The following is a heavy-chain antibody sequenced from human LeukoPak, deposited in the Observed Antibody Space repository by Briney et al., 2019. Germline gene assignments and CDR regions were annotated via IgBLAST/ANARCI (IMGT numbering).Heavy chain of an antibody. V-gene: IGHV1-24*01. CDR2: FDPVDGKT. CDR3: ATSFCDKYSYGAFHI. Sequence: ASVKVSCKVSGYTLINLSMHCVRQPPGKGLEWMGGFDPVDGKTNYAQTFQGRVTMTEDTSIETAFMELSGLTSEDTAVYYCATSFCDKYSYGAFHIWGQGILVTVSS. CDR1: GYTLINLS. J-gene: IGHJ3*02. D-gene: IGHD2-15*01.